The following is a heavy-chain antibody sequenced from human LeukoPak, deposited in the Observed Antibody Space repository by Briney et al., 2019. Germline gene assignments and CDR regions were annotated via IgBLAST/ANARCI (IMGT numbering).Heavy chain of an antibody. Sequence: RSSETLSLTCAVYGGSFSGYYWSWIRQPPGKGLEWIGEINHSGSTNYNPSLKSRVTISVDTSKNQFSLKLSSVTAADTAVYYCARGVRVLTGYYGVFDYWGQGTLVTVSS. J-gene: IGHJ4*02. D-gene: IGHD3-9*01. CDR2: INHSGST. CDR3: ARGVRVLTGYYGVFDY. V-gene: IGHV4-34*01. CDR1: GGSFSGYY.